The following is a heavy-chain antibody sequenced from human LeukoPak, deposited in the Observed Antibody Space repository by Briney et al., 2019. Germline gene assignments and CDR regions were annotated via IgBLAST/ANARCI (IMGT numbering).Heavy chain of an antibody. V-gene: IGHV4-59*12. Sequence: PSETLSLTCAVYGGSFSGYYWSWIRQPPGKGLEWIGYIYYSGSTNYNPSLKSRVTISVDTSKNQVSLKLTSMTAADTAVYYCARARALGPDHYYFDYWGQGTLVTVSS. J-gene: IGHJ4*02. CDR2: IYYSGST. CDR1: GGSFSGYY. D-gene: IGHD2-2*01. CDR3: ARARALGPDHYYFDY.